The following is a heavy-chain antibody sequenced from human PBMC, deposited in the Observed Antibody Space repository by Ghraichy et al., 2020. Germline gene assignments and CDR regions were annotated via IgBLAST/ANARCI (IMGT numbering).Heavy chain of an antibody. CDR3: AHIQGDFGDYAQY. V-gene: IGHV2-5*02. CDR2: IYWDDDK. CDR1: GFSLTTRGVG. Sequence: SGPTLVKPTQTLTLTCSLSGFSLTTRGVGVGWIRQPPRKALEWLALIYWDDDKRYSPSLKSRLSITRDTSKTQVVLQMTDVAPVDTATYFCAHIQGDFGDYAQYWGQGILVTVSS. J-gene: IGHJ4*02. D-gene: IGHD4-17*01.